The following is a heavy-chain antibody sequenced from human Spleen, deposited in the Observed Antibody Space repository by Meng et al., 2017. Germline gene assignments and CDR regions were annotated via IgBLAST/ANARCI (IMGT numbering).Heavy chain of an antibody. D-gene: IGHD6-13*01. CDR3: AKGITGTRRTYSSSRIYYFDY. V-gene: IGHV3-23*01. CDR1: GFTFSSYT. J-gene: IGHJ4*02. CDR2: ISGSGGST. Sequence: GESLKISCVASGFTFSSYTMRWVRQAPGKGLEWVSAISGSGGSTYYADSVKGRFTIYRDNSKNTLYLQMNSLRAEDTAVYYCAKGITGTRRTYSSSRIYYFDYWGQGTRVTVSS.